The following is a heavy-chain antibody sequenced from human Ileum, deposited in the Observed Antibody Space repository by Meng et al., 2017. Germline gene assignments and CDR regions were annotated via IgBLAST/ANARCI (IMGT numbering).Heavy chain of an antibody. CDR3: TTYFYDSGSLDY. V-gene: IGHV3-15*01. J-gene: IGHJ4*02. D-gene: IGHD3-10*01. CDR1: GFTFSNAW. CDR2: INSDADGGTR. Sequence: GGSLRLSCAVSGFTFSNAWMTWVRQAPGKGLDWVARINSDADGGTRDYAAPVKGRLSISRDASKNTLDLQMNSRKTEDTAIYYCTTYFYDSGSLDYWGQGPLVTVSS.